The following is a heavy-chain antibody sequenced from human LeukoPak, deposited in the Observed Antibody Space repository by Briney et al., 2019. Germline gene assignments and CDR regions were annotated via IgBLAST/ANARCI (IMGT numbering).Heavy chain of an antibody. CDR1: GFTFNDFW. CDR2: LNQDGSQK. D-gene: IGHD4-23*01. CDR3: ACRRWKTSAVDY. Sequence: GGSLRLSCTGSGFTFNDFWMSWVRQAPGRGLEWVASLNQDGSQKDYVDSVKGRFTISRDNAKNSLYLQMNSLRAEDTAVYYCACRRWKTSAVDYWGQGTLVTVSS. J-gene: IGHJ4*02. V-gene: IGHV3-7*01.